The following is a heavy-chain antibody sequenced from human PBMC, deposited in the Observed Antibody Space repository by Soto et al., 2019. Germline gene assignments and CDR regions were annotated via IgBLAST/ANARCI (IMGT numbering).Heavy chain of an antibody. CDR1: GYTFTSYA. J-gene: IGHJ4*02. CDR2: INPGNGNT. V-gene: IGHV1-3*01. CDR3: ARLRTGRGAIDY. D-gene: IGHD3-10*01. Sequence: QVQLVQSGAEVKKPGASVNVSCKASGYTFTSYAMHWVRQAPGQRPAWMAWINPGNGNTKYSQNFQGRLTITRDTSATTAYMELSSLRSEDTAVYYCARLRTGRGAIDYWGQGTLVTVSS.